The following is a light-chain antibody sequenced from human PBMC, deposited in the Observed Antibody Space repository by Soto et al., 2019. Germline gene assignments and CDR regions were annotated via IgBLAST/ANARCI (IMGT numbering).Light chain of an antibody. CDR2: EVS. CDR1: SSDVGGYNY. V-gene: IGLV2-14*01. J-gene: IGLJ1*01. CDR3: SSYTSSSTYV. Sequence: QSVLTQPASVSGSPGQSITISCTGTSSDVGGYNYVSWYQQHPGKAPKLMISEVSNRSSGVSHRFSGSKSGNTASLTISGLQAEDDDDYYCSSYTSSSTYVFGTGTKVTVL.